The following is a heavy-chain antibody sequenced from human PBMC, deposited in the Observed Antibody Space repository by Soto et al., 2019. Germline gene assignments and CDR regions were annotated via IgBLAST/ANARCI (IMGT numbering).Heavy chain of an antibody. CDR2: TYYRSKWYN. CDR1: GDSVFSSTAA. D-gene: IGHD6-19*01. Sequence: SQTLSLTCAISGDSVFSSTAAWNWIRQSPSRGLEWLGRTYYRSKWYNDYAVSVKGRITINPDTSKHQFSLQLNSVTPEDTAVYYCARDRSGSGWFNAFDIWGHGTMVTVSS. J-gene: IGHJ3*02. V-gene: IGHV6-1*01. CDR3: ARDRSGSGWFNAFDI.